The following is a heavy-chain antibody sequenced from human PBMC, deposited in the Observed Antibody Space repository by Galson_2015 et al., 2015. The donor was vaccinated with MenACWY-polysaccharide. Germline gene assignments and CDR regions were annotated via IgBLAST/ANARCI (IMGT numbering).Heavy chain of an antibody. CDR2: ISYDGSNK. D-gene: IGHD3-9*01. V-gene: IGHV3-30-3*01. J-gene: IGHJ4*02. Sequence: SLRLSCAASGFTFSSYAMHWVRQAPGKGLEWVAVISYDGSNKYYADSVKGRFTISRDNSKNTLYLQMNSLRAEDTAVYYCAKDTGELVLWGQGTLVTVSS. CDR1: GFTFSSYA. CDR3: AKDTGELVL.